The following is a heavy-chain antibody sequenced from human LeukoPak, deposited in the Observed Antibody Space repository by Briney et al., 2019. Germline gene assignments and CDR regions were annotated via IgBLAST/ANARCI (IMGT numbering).Heavy chain of an antibody. CDR1: GXSISSSSYY. CDR2: IYYSGST. D-gene: IGHD3-22*01. Sequence: SETLSLTCTVSGXSISSSSYYWGWIRQPPGKGLEWIGSIYYSGSTYYNPSLKSRVTISVDKSKNQFSLKLNSVTAADTAVYYCATDTSGYYYFDYWGQGTLVTVSS. V-gene: IGHV4-39*02. J-gene: IGHJ4*02. CDR3: ATDTSGYYYFDY.